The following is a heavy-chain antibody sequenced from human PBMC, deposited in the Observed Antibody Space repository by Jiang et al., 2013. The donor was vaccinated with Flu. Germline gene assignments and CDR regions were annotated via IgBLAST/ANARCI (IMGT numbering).Heavy chain of an antibody. Sequence: LLKPSETLSLTCAVYGGSFSGYYWSWIRQPPGKGLEWIGEINHSGSTNYNPSLKSRVTISVDTSKNQFSLKLSSVTAADTAVYYCARGGEDVVVPAAIIMRPDDAFDIWGQGTMVTVSS. J-gene: IGHJ3*02. V-gene: IGHV4-34*01. CDR3: ARGGEDVVVPAAIIMRPDDAFDI. CDR1: GGSFSGYY. D-gene: IGHD2-2*01. CDR2: INHSGST.